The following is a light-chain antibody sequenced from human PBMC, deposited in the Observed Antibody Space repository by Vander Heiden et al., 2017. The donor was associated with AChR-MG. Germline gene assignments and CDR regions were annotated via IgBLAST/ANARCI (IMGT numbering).Light chain of an antibody. CDR2: GAS. J-gene: IGKJ1*01. CDR3: QQKNNWPGT. V-gene: IGKV3-15*01. Sequence: IVMTQSPATLSVSPGERATLSCRASQSISTNLAWYQQKPGQAPRLLIYGASTRATGIPARFSGSGSGTEFTLTISSLQSEDFTVYYCQQKNNWPGTFGQRTKVDI. CDR1: QSISTN.